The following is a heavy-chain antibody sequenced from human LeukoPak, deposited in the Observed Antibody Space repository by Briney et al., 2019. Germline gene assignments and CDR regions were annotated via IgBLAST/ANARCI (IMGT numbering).Heavy chain of an antibody. Sequence: GGSLRLSCAVSGFSFNNYAMHWVRKAPGKGLEWVAVISYDGRDERYADSVNGRFTISRDNSNNTLYLYIESLRAEDTAVYFCAKGLVGHSNAYWGQGTLVIVAS. CDR2: ISYDGRDE. D-gene: IGHD1-26*01. CDR1: GFSFNNYA. CDR3: AKGLVGHSNAY. J-gene: IGHJ4*02. V-gene: IGHV3-30*04.